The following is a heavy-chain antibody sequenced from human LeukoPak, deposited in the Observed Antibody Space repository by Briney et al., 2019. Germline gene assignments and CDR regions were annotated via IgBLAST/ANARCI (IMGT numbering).Heavy chain of an antibody. D-gene: IGHD2-2*01. V-gene: IGHV3-30*18. Sequence: GRSLRLSCVASGFTFKSYGMHWVRQAPGKGLEWVAVISHDGDNKYYTDSVKGRFIISRESSQNTPYLQMNSLRVEDTAVYYCAKDVRTEAAAMNYWGQGSLVIVSS. CDR3: AKDVRTEAAAMNY. J-gene: IGHJ4*02. CDR1: GFTFKSYG. CDR2: ISHDGDNK.